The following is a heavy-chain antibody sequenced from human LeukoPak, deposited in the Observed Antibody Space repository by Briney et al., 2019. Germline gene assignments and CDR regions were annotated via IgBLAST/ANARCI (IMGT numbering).Heavy chain of an antibody. J-gene: IGHJ4*02. CDR3: ARRTIFGVVTTGGYYFDY. Sequence: ASVKVSCKASGYTFTSYGISWVRQDPGQGLEWMGWLGAYNGNTNYAQKLQGRVTMTTGTSTSTAYMELRSLRSDDTAVYYCARRTIFGVVTTGGYYFDYWGQGTLVTVSS. CDR1: GYTFTSYG. D-gene: IGHD3-3*01. V-gene: IGHV1-18*01. CDR2: LGAYNGNT.